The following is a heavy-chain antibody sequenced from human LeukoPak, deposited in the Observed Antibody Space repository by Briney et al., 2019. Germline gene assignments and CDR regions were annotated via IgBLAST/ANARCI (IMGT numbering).Heavy chain of an antibody. CDR1: GFTFSSYA. CDR2: ISGSGGST. Sequence: GGYLRLSCAASGFTFSSYAMSWVRQAPGKGLKWVSDISGSGGSTYYADSVKGRFTISRDNSKNTLYLQMNSLRAEDTAVYYCAKDRRYSNYNYYYYMDVWGKGTTVTVSS. V-gene: IGHV3-23*01. J-gene: IGHJ6*03. D-gene: IGHD4-11*01. CDR3: AKDRRYSNYNYYYYMDV.